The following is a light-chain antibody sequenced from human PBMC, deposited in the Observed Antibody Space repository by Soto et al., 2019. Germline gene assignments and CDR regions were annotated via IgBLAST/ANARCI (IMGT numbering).Light chain of an antibody. V-gene: IGKV4-1*01. J-gene: IGKJ1*01. CDR2: WAS. CDR1: QSILYSSDNKNY. Sequence: DIVMTQSPDSLAVSLGERATINCKSSQSILYSSDNKNYLAWYQQKPGQPPKLLIYWASTRESGVPDRGSGSGSGTYFTLTISSLQAEDVAVYYCQQYYSTPRTFGQGTKVEIK. CDR3: QQYYSTPRT.